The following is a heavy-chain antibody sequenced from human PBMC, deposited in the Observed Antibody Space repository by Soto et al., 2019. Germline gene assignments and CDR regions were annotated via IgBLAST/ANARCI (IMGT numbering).Heavy chain of an antibody. CDR2: IYGTGTT. CDR1: DGSISSYY. CDR3: AGFSSGTYLFGL. Sequence: SETLSLTCTVSDGSISSYYWSWIRQPPGKGLEWIGYIYGTGTTNYAPPLKNRVTMSLHTSKNQFSLTLSSVTAADTAMYYCAGFSSGTYLFGLWGPGTLVTVSS. J-gene: IGHJ4*02. D-gene: IGHD1-26*01. V-gene: IGHV4-59*01.